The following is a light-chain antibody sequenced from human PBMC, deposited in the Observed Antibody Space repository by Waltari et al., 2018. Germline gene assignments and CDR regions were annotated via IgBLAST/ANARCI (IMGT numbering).Light chain of an antibody. Sequence: QSALTQPPSASGSPGQSVTISCTGTSSDIGGYNYVSWYQQHPGKAPTLMIYEVSKRPSGVPDRFTGSKSGNTASLTVSGLQAEDEADYYCSSCAGSNNFPLVFGGGTKLTVL. CDR1: SSDIGGYNY. CDR2: EVS. J-gene: IGLJ3*02. CDR3: SSCAGSNNFPLV. V-gene: IGLV2-8*01.